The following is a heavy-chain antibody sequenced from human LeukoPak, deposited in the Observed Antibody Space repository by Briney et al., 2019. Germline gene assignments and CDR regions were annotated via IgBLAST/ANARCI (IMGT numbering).Heavy chain of an antibody. J-gene: IGHJ4*02. D-gene: IGHD1-14*01. V-gene: IGHV3-23*01. CDR3: AKDVRTKRAPPEGFDY. CDR1: GFTSTSYA. CDR2: ISSSGNNT. Sequence: PGGSLRLSCVLAGFTSTSYAMSWVRQAPGKGLGWVSTISSSGNNTYYTDSVKGRFTISRDNSKNTLFLQMNSLRVDDTAVYYCAKDVRTKRAPPEGFDYWGQGTLVTVSS.